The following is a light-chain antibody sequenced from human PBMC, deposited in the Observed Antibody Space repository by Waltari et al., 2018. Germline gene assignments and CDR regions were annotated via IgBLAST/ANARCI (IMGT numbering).Light chain of an antibody. CDR3: QQRSKWPIN. CDR1: QSVTNY. CDR2: DAS. J-gene: IGKJ4*01. Sequence: DIVLTQSPATLSLSPGERATLTCRASQSVTNYLAWYQLKPGQAPRLLIYDASNSATGIPARFSVSGSGTEFTLTISNLEPVDSTVYYCQQRSKWPINFGRGTKVEIK. V-gene: IGKV3-11*01.